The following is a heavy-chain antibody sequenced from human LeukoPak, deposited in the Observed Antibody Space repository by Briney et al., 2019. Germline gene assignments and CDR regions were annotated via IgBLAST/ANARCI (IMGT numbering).Heavy chain of an antibody. J-gene: IGHJ6*02. CDR3: AIPAVRDYYYYGMDV. CDR2: INHSGST. V-gene: IGHV4-34*01. D-gene: IGHD2-2*01. Sequence: SETLSLTCAVYGGSFSGYYWNWIRQPPGKGLEWIGEINHSGSTNYNPSLKSRVTISVDTSKNQFSLKLSSVTAADTAVYYCAIPAVRDYYYYGMDVWGQGTTVTVSS. CDR1: GGSFSGYY.